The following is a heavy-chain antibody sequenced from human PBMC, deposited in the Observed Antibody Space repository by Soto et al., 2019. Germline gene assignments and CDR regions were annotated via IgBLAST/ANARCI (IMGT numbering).Heavy chain of an antibody. D-gene: IGHD2-15*01. V-gene: IGHV3-23*01. CDR1: GFTFRSYA. J-gene: IGHJ6*01. CDR2: IGGSGRNK. CDR3: ARVCRSRRILSSGYYYGMDV. Sequence: GGSLRLSCAASGFTFRSYAMSWVRQAPGKGLEWVSGIGGSGRNKFYADSVRGRFTISRDNSKNTLYLQMNSLRAEDTAVYYCARVCRSRRILSSGYYYGMDVWGQGTTVTVSS.